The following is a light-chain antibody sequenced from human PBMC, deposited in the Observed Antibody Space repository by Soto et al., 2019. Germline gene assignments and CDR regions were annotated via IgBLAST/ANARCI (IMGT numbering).Light chain of an antibody. Sequence: EIVLTQSPGTLSLSPGERATLSCRASQCVSSRYLAWYQQKPGQAPRLLIYGASSRATGIPDMFSGSGSGTVFTPTISRLEPKEVAVSYCQRYGSPLGTFGQVNKLEIK. V-gene: IGKV3-20*01. J-gene: IGKJ2*02. CDR3: QRYGSPLGT. CDR2: GAS. CDR1: QCVSSRY.